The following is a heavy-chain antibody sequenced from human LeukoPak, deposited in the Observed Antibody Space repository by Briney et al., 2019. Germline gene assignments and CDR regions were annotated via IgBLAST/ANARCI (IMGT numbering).Heavy chain of an antibody. CDR3: AREPVAGTAPR. CDR1: GGSFSGYY. D-gene: IGHD6-19*01. CDR2: INHSGST. V-gene: IGHV4-34*01. Sequence: PSETLSLTCAVYGGSFSGYYWSWIRQPPGKGLEWIGEINHSGSTNYNPSLKSRVTISVDTSKNQFSLKLSSVTAADTAVYYCAREPVAGTAPRWGQGTLVTVSS. J-gene: IGHJ4*02.